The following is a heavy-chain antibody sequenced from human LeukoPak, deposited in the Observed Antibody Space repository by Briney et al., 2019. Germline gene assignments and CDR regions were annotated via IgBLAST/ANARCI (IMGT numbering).Heavy chain of an antibody. D-gene: IGHD1-26*01. V-gene: IGHV4-39*01. CDR2: IYSSGST. CDR3: ARSRVGATILHIDY. Sequence: KPSETLSLTCTVSGGSISSSSYCWGWIRQPPGKGLEWIGSIYSSGSTYYNPSLKSRVTISVDTSKNQFSLKLGSVTAADTALFYCARSRVGATILHIDYWGQGTLLTVSS. J-gene: IGHJ4*02. CDR1: GGSISSSSYC.